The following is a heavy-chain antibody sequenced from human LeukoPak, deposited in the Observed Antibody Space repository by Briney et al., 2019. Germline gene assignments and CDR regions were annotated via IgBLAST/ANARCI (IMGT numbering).Heavy chain of an antibody. Sequence: GGSLRLSCAASGFTFSSYAMHWVRQAPGKGLEYVSAISSNGGSTYYANSVKGRFTISRDNSKNTLYLQMGSLRAEDMAVYYCARGAQLERYYFDYWGQGTLVTVSS. CDR3: ARGAQLERYYFDY. V-gene: IGHV3-64*01. CDR2: ISSNGGST. J-gene: IGHJ4*02. D-gene: IGHD1-1*01. CDR1: GFTFSSYA.